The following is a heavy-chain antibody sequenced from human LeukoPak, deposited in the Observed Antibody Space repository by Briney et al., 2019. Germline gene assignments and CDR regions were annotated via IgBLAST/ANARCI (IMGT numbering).Heavy chain of an antibody. CDR2: INPSGVST. Sequence: ASVKVSCKASGYTFTSYYMHWVRQAPGQGLEWMGIINPSGVSTSYAQKFQGRVTMTRDTSTSTVYMELSSLRSEDTAMYYCASAPGGFWSGYSDNWFDPWGQGTLVTVSS. J-gene: IGHJ5*02. CDR3: ASAPGGFWSGYSDNWFDP. D-gene: IGHD3-3*01. CDR1: GYTFTSYY. V-gene: IGHV1-46*01.